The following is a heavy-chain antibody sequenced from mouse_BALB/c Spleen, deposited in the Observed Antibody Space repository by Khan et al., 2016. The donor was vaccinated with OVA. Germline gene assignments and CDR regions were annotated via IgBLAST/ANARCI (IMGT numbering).Heavy chain of an antibody. D-gene: IGHD4-1*01. CDR1: GYTFTNYV. J-gene: IGHJ3*01. V-gene: IGHV1S136*01. CDR3: AREASSWDFSFPY. CDR2: IKPDNAGT. Sequence: EVELVESGPELVEPGASVKMSCKASGYTFTNYVIHWVKQKPGQGLEWIGYIKPDNAGTRYNEKFKGKATLTSDISSTSAYIELLSLTSEDSAVYYCAREASSWDFSFPYWGQGTLVTVSA.